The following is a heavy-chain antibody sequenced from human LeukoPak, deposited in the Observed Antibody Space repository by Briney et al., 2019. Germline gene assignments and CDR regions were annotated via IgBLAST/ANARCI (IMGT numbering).Heavy chain of an antibody. V-gene: IGHV4-59*01. CDR1: GGSISRYY. J-gene: IGHJ4*02. CDR2: IYYSGST. D-gene: IGHD6-19*01. Sequence: SETLSLTCTVSGGSISRYYWSWIRQPPGKGLEWIGYIYYSGSTNYNPSLKSRVTISVDTSKNQFSLKLSSVTAADTAVYYCARDRSSSGVFFDYWGQGTLVTVSS. CDR3: ARDRSSSGVFFDY.